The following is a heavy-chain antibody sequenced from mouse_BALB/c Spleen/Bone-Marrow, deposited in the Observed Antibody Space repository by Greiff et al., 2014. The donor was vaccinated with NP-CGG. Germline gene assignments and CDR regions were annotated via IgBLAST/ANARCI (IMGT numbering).Heavy chain of an antibody. CDR2: IWSGGGT. V-gene: IGHV2-2*02. Sequence: QVQLQQSEPGLVKPSQSLSITCTVSGFSLTTYGLHWVRQSPGKGLEWLGVIWSGGGTDYNAAFISRLIITKDNSKSQVFFKMNSLQTNDTAMYYCARKGYTGYFDVWGAGTTVTVSS. D-gene: IGHD2-2*01. CDR1: GFSLTTYG. J-gene: IGHJ1*01. CDR3: ARKGYTGYFDV.